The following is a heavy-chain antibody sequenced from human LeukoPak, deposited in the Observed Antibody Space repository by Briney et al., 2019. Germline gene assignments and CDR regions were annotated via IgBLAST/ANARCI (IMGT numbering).Heavy chain of an antibody. Sequence: KTSETLSLTCAVYGGSFSGYYWSWIRQPPGKGLEWIGEINHSGSTNYNPSLKSRVTISVDTSKNQFSLKLSSVTAADTAVYYCAGGYCSSTSCYEVNWFDPWGQGTLVTVSS. CDR1: GGSFSGYY. CDR2: INHSGST. V-gene: IGHV4-34*01. J-gene: IGHJ5*02. D-gene: IGHD2-2*01. CDR3: AGGYCSSTSCYEVNWFDP.